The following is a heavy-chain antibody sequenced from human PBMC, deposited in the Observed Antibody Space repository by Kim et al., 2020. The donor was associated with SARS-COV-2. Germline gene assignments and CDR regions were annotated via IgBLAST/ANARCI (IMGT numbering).Heavy chain of an antibody. D-gene: IGHD3-3*01. V-gene: IGHV1-18*01. CDR2: YQGNP. J-gene: IGHJ3*01. CDR3: ARDWSGF. Sequence: YQGNPNYAQKLQGRVTMTTDTSTSTAYMELRSLRSDDTAVYYCARDWSGFWGQGTMVTVSS.